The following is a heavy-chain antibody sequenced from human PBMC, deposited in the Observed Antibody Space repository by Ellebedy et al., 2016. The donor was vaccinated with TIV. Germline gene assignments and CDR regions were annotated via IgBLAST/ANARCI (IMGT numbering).Heavy chain of an antibody. J-gene: IGHJ4*02. CDR1: GDSVSSSNAA. CDR3: ARAPEYTSSSGFDY. V-gene: IGHV6-1*01. D-gene: IGHD6-6*01. Sequence: SQTLSLTCAISGDSVSSSNAACNWIRQSPSRGLEWLGRTYYRSQWSEWYTDYAVSVKSRLTINPDTSKNQFSLQLNSVTREDTAVYYCARAPEYTSSSGFDYWGQGTLVTVSS. CDR2: TYYRSQWSEWYT.